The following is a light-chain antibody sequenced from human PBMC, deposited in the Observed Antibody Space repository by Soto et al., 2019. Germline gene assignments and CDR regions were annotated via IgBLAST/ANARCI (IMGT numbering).Light chain of an antibody. CDR1: ALPKQY. Sequence: SYELTQPPSVSVSPGQTARITCSGDALPKQYAYWYQQKPGQAPVLVIYKDSERPSGIPERFSGSSSGTTVTLTISGVQAEDEADYYCLSADSSGTYPNWVFGGGTKLTVL. J-gene: IGLJ3*02. CDR2: KDS. CDR3: LSADSSGTYPNWV. V-gene: IGLV3-25*03.